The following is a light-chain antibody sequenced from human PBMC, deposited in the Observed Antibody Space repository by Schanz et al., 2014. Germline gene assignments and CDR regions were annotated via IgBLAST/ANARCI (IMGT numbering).Light chain of an antibody. CDR3: QQSYSTPYT. V-gene: IGKV1-39*01. CDR2: AAS. CDR1: PAISSY. J-gene: IGKJ2*01. Sequence: IQLTQSPSSLSASIGDRVTLSCRASPAISSYLAWYQQKPGKAPKLLIYAASTLQSGVPSRFSGSGSGTEFTLTISSLQPEDFATYYCQQSYSTPYTFGQGTKLEIK.